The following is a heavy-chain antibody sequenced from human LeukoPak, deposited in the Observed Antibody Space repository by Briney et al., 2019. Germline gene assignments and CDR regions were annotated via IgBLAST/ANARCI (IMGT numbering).Heavy chain of an antibody. V-gene: IGHV3-21*01. CDR2: IDTSGSYI. D-gene: IGHD3-22*01. CDR3: ARDFYTDYYHSNGDDFDY. CDR1: GFTFSNYG. J-gene: IGHJ4*02. Sequence: PGGSLRLSCTASGFTFSNYGLNWVRQAPGKGLEWVSFIDTSGSYIYYGDSVKGRVTISRDNAKNSLYLQMNGLRAEDTAVYYCARDFYTDYYHSNGDDFDYWGQGTLVTVSS.